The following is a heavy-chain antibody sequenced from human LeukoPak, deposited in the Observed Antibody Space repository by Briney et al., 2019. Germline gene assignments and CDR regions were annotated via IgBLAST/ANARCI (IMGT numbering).Heavy chain of an antibody. CDR3: ARGRRVPAAMGNWFDP. V-gene: IGHV3-7*01. CDR1: GFTFSSYW. CDR2: INQDGSEK. J-gene: IGHJ5*02. D-gene: IGHD2-2*01. Sequence: PGGSLRLSCTASGFTFSSYWMSWVRQAPGKGLEWVANINQDGSEKYYVDSVKGRFTISRDNAKNSLYPQMNSLRAEDTAVYYCARGRRVPAAMGNWFDPWGQGTLVTVSS.